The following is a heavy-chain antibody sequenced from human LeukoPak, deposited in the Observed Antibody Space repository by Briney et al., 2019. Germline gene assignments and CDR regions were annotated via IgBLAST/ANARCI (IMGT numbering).Heavy chain of an antibody. V-gene: IGHV4-39*07. CDR2: IYYSGST. CDR3: ARDRLNYYDSSWFDP. D-gene: IGHD3-22*01. Sequence: SETLSLTCTVSGGSISSSSYYWGWIRQPPGKGLEWIGSIYYSGSTYYNPSLKSRVTISVDTSKNQFSLKLGSVTAADTAVYYCARDRLNYYDSSWFDPWGQGTLVTVSS. CDR1: GGSISSSSYY. J-gene: IGHJ5*02.